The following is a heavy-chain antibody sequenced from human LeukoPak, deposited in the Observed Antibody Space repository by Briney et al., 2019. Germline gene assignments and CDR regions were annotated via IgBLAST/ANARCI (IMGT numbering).Heavy chain of an antibody. Sequence: QPGRSLRLSCAPSGFTFSNYGMHWVRQAPGKGLEWVAVIWYDGSNKYYADSVKGRFTISRDNSKNTLYLQMNSLRAEDTAVYYCARGYCSGGICYPQPTTWTYYFDSWGQGTLVTVSS. CDR1: GFTFSNYG. CDR3: ARGYCSGGICYPQPTTWTYYFDS. CDR2: IWYDGSNK. D-gene: IGHD2-15*01. J-gene: IGHJ4*02. V-gene: IGHV3-33*01.